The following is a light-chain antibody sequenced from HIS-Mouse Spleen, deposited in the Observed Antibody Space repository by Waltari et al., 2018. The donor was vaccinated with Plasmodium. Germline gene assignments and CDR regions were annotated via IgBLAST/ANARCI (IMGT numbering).Light chain of an antibody. J-gene: IGLJ1*01. Sequence: QSALTQPASVSGSPGQSITIPCTGTSSDVGGYNYVSWYQQHPGKAPNRMIYEVSNRPAGVSNRCSGSKSGNTASLTISGLQAEDEADYYCSSYTSSSTPYVFGTGTKVTVL. CDR3: SSYTSSSTPYV. CDR1: SSDVGGYNY. V-gene: IGLV2-14*01. CDR2: EVS.